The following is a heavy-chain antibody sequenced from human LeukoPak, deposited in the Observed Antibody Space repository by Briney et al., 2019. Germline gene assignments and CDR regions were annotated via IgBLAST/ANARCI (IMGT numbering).Heavy chain of an antibody. CDR1: GFTFSSYS. CDR2: ISSSSYI. V-gene: IGHV3-21*01. CDR3: ARGGYCSGGSCYPEGFDP. D-gene: IGHD2-15*01. J-gene: IGHJ5*02. Sequence: GGSLRLSCAASGFTFSSYSMNWVRQAPGKGLEWVSSISSSSYIYYADSVKGRFTISRDNAKNSLYLQMNSLRAEDTAVYYCARGGYCSGGSCYPEGFDPWGQGTLVTVSS.